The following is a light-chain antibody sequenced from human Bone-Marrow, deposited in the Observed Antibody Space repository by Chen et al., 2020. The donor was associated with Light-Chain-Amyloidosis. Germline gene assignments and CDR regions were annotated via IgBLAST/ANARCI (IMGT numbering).Light chain of an antibody. CDR2: EVT. J-gene: IGLJ3*02. V-gene: IGLV2-14*01. CDR1: SSDVGGYNY. Sequence: QSALTQPASVSGSPGQSITVSCPGTSSDVGGYNYVSWYQQHPGKAPKLIFYEVTNRPSGVSNRFSGSKSGNTASLTISGLQAEDEADYYCSSFTSSNTWVFGGGTKLTVL. CDR3: SSFTSSNTWV.